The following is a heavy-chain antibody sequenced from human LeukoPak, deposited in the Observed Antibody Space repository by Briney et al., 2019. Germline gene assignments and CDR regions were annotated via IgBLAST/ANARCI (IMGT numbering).Heavy chain of an antibody. CDR2: ISYDGSNK. D-gene: IGHD5-24*01. Sequence: PGGSLRLSCAASGFTFSNYGMHWVRQAPGKGLEWVAVISYDGSNKNYADSVKGRFTISRDNSKNTLYLQMNSLRVEDTAVYYCAKSREMATIDDYFDYWGQGTLVTVSS. CDR1: GFTFSNYG. V-gene: IGHV3-30*18. CDR3: AKSREMATIDDYFDY. J-gene: IGHJ4*02.